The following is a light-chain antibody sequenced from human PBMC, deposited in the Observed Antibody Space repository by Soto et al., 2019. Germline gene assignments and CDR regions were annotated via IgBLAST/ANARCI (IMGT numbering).Light chain of an antibody. V-gene: IGLV1-40*01. Sequence: QPVLTQPPSVSGAPGQRVTISCTGSSSNIGANYDVHWYQQLPGTAPKLLIYGNNNRPSGVPDRFSGSKSGTSASLAITGLQAEDEADYFCQSYDRSLSGSVFGGGTKLIVL. CDR1: SSNIGANYD. J-gene: IGLJ3*02. CDR3: QSYDRSLSGSV. CDR2: GNN.